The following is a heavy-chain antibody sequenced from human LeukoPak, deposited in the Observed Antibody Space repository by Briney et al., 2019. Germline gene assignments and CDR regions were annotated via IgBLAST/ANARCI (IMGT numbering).Heavy chain of an antibody. Sequence: SETLSLTCAVYGGSFSGYYWSWIRQPPGKGLEWIGEINHSGSTNYNPSLKSRVTISVDTSKNQFSLKLSSVTAADTAVYYCARGDPYRYDSSGYYKDYWGRGTLVTVSS. CDR1: GGSFSGYY. CDR3: ARGDPYRYDSSGYYKDY. J-gene: IGHJ4*02. D-gene: IGHD3-22*01. CDR2: INHSGST. V-gene: IGHV4-34*01.